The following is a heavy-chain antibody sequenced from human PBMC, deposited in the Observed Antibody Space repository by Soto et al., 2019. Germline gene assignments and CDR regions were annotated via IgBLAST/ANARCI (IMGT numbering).Heavy chain of an antibody. J-gene: IGHJ4*02. D-gene: IGHD3-10*01. V-gene: IGHV3-7*01. CDR2: IKQDGSDT. CDR1: GFTFSSYW. CDR3: TRESSGRAFDF. Sequence: EVQLVESGGGLVQPGGSLRLSCAASGFTFSSYWMDWVRQSPGTGLEWVASIKQDGSDTYYVDSVKGRFTISKDNAKNSLYLKMNSLRVEDTAVYYCTRESSGRAFDFWGQGTLVTVSS.